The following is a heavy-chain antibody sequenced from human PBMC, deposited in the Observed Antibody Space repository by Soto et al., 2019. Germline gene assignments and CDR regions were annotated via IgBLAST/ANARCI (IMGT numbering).Heavy chain of an antibody. Sequence: PSETLSLTGTVSGGSTSSSTYSWGWIRQPPGEGLEWMGGIYNSGVAYNRSRKRLGTISVDTSKTEFSLRLTSVPAAHTALYYGARHPTGFTNWIDPWGPGIMVTVS. CDR1: GGSTSSSTYS. J-gene: IGHJ5*02. V-gene: IGHV4-39*01. CDR2: IYNSGVA. D-gene: IGHD2-15*01. CDR3: ARHPTGFTNWIDP.